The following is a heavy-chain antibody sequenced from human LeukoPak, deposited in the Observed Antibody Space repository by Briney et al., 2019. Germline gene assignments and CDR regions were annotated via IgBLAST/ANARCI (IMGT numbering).Heavy chain of an antibody. Sequence: SVKVSCKASGGTFSSYAISWVRQAPGQGLEWMGGIIPIFGTANYAQKFQGRVTITADKSTSTAYMEPSSLRSEDTAVYYCARADSGSYAEYFQHWGQGTLVTVSS. CDR2: IIPIFGTA. CDR1: GGTFSSYA. CDR3: ARADSGSYAEYFQH. J-gene: IGHJ1*01. D-gene: IGHD1-26*01. V-gene: IGHV1-69*06.